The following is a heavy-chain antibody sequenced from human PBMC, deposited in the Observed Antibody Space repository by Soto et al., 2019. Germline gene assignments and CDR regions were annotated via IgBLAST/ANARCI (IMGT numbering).Heavy chain of an antibody. CDR3: ARYVRALRGSSPPYYYYGMDV. D-gene: IGHD6-6*01. J-gene: IGHJ6*02. CDR1: GFTFSSYG. CDR2: ISYDGSNK. V-gene: IGHV3-30*03. Sequence: PGGSLRLSCAASGFTFSSYGMHWVRQAPGKGLEWVAVISYDGSNKYYADSVKGRFTISRDNSKNTLYLQMNSLRAEDTAVYYCARYVRALRGSSPPYYYYGMDVWGQGTTVTVSS.